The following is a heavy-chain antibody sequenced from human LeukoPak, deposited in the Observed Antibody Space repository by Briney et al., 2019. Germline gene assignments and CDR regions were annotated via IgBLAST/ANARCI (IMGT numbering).Heavy chain of an antibody. Sequence: ASVKVSCKASGGTFSSYAISWVRQAPGQGLEWMGRIIPILGIANYAQKFQGRVTITADKSTSTAYMELSSLRSEDTAVYCCARGSIAAHDAFDIWGQGTMVTVSS. D-gene: IGHD6-6*01. J-gene: IGHJ3*02. CDR1: GGTFSSYA. V-gene: IGHV1-69*04. CDR3: ARGSIAAHDAFDI. CDR2: IIPILGIA.